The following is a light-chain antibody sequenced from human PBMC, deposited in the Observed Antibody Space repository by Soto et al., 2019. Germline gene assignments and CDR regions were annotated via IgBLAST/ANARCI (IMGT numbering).Light chain of an antibody. Sequence: DIQMTQSPPTLSASVGARVTITCRASQSISSWLAWYQQKPGKAPKLLIYKASNLESGVPSRFSGSGSGTEYTLTISSLQPDDFATYDCQQYSTTFRTFGQGTTVESK. CDR1: QSISSW. J-gene: IGKJ1*01. CDR3: QQYSTTFRT. V-gene: IGKV1-5*03. CDR2: KAS.